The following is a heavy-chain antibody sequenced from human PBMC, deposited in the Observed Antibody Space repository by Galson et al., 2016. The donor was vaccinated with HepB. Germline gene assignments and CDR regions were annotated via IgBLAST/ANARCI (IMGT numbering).Heavy chain of an antibody. J-gene: IGHJ6*02. D-gene: IGHD3-3*01. CDR2: ISCGGGST. V-gene: IGHV3-23*01. CDR1: GFTFSSYA. Sequence: SLRLSCAASGFTFSSYAMSWVRQAPGWGLEWVSAISCGGGSTYYADSLKGRLNTSRDNSKNTLYLQMNSLRAEDTAVYYCAKDLGFLEWLFFDSYYYYGMDVWGQGTTVTVSS. CDR3: AKDLGFLEWLFFDSYYYYGMDV.